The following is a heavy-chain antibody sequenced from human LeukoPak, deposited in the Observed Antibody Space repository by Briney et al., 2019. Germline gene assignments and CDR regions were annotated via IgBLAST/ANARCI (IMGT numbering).Heavy chain of an antibody. D-gene: IGHD3-10*01. V-gene: IGHV1-46*01. CDR2: INPSGGST. CDR1: GYTFTSYY. J-gene: IGHJ6*03. Sequence: GASVKVSCKASGYTFTSYYMHWVRQAPGQGLEWMGIINPSGGSTSYAQKFQGRVTMTRDMSTSTVYMELSSLRSEDTAVYYCARGGITMVRGGYYYMDVWGKGTTVTISS. CDR3: ARGGITMVRGGYYYMDV.